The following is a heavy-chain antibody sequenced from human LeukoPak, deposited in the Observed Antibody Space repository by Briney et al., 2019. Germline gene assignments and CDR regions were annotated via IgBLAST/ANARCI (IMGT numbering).Heavy chain of an antibody. CDR3: AREPRYSDYDRVLDY. CDR2: IIPIFDTA. CDR1: GGTFSSYT. D-gene: IGHD5-12*01. V-gene: IGHV1-69*13. J-gene: IGHJ4*02. Sequence: SVKVSCKASGGTFSSYTINWVRQAPGQGLEWMGGIIPIFDTAKYAQKFQGRVTITADESTSTAYMELSSLRSEDSAVYYCAREPRYSDYDRVLDYWGQGTLVTVSS.